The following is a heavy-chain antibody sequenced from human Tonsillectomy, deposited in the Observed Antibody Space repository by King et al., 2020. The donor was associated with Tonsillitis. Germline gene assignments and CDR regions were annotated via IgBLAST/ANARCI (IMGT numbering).Heavy chain of an antibody. CDR2: ISSSSSYI. V-gene: IGHV3-21*01. D-gene: IGHD3-3*01. CDR3: ARVPTIFGVVSPPLF. Sequence: VQLVESGGGLVKPGGSLRLSCAASGFTFSSYSMNWVRQAPGKGLEWVSSISSSSSYIYYADSVKGRFTISRDNAKNSLYLQMNNLRAEDTALYYCARVPTIFGVVSPPLFWGQGTLVTXSS. CDR1: GFTFSSYS. J-gene: IGHJ4*02.